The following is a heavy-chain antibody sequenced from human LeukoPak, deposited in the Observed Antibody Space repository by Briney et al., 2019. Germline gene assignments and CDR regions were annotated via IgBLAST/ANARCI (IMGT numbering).Heavy chain of an antibody. CDR1: GYSFTRYA. CDR2: INAGNGDT. V-gene: IGHV1-3*01. CDR3: ARDMEVAAFGI. J-gene: IGHJ3*02. D-gene: IGHD2-15*01. Sequence: GASVKVSCKASGYSFTRYAIQWVRQAPGQSLEWLGWINAGNGDTKYSQKFQGRVTFTRDTSASTAYMELSTLRSEDTAVYYCARDMEVAAFGIRGQGTMVTVSS.